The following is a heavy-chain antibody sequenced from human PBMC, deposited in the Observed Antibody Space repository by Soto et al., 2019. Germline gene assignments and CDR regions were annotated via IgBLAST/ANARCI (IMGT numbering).Heavy chain of an antibody. CDR2: IYYSGST. CDR1: GGSISSYY. D-gene: IGHD3-9*01. Sequence: PETLSLTCTVSGGSISSYYWSWIRQPPGKGLEWIGYIYYSGSTNYNPSLKSRVTMSVDTSKNQFSLKLSSVTAADTAVYYCARDRLANWFDPWGQGTLVTVSS. V-gene: IGHV4-59*01. CDR3: ARDRLANWFDP. J-gene: IGHJ5*02.